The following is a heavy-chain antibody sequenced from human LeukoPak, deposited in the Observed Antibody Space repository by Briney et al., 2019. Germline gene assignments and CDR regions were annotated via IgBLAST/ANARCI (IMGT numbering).Heavy chain of an antibody. CDR2: SSNNGST. CDR3: ARRGPGGRAFDI. D-gene: IGHD3-10*01. CDR1: GGSISSSSYY. J-gene: IGHJ3*02. V-gene: IGHV4-61*05. Sequence: SETLSLTCTVSGGSISSSSYYWSWVRQPPGKGLEWIGYSSNNGSTKYNPSLKSRVTISVDTSMNQFSLRLKSMTAADTAVYYCARRGPGGRAFDIWGQGTMVPVSS.